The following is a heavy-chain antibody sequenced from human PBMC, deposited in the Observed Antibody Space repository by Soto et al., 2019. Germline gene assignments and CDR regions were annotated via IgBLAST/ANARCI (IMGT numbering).Heavy chain of an antibody. J-gene: IGHJ4*02. Sequence: GGSLRLSCAASGFTFSSYGMHWVRQAPGKGLEWVAVISYDGSNKYYADSVKGRFTISRDNSKNTLYLQMNSLRAEDTAVYYCASRAARGLAAVDYWGQGTLVTVSS. CDR2: ISYDGSNK. V-gene: IGHV3-30*03. CDR3: ASRAARGLAAVDY. CDR1: GFTFSSYG. D-gene: IGHD6-6*01.